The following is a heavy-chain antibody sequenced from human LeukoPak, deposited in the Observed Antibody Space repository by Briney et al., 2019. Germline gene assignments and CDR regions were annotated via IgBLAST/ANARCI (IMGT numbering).Heavy chain of an antibody. J-gene: IGHJ4*02. V-gene: IGHV3-30*18. CDR1: GFTFSSYG. CDR3: AKGLWFGEPLGGY. Sequence: PGGSLRLSCAASGFTFSSYGMHWVRQAPGKGLEWVAVISYDGSNKYYADSVKGRFTISRDNSKNTLYLQMNSLRAEDTAVYYCAKGLWFGEPLGGYWGQGTLVIVSS. CDR2: ISYDGSNK. D-gene: IGHD3-10*01.